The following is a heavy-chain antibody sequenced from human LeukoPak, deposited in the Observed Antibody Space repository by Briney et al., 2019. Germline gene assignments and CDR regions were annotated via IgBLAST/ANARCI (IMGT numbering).Heavy chain of an antibody. V-gene: IGHV4-59*01. CDR1: GGSISSYY. CDR2: IYYSGST. CDR3: ARANGWTDVHGYGCGFDY. Sequence: SETLSLTCTVSGGSISSYYWSWIRQPPGKGLEWIGYIYYSGSTNYNPSLKSRVTISVDTSKNQFSLKLSSVTAADTAVYYCARANGWTDVHGYGCGFDYWGQGTLVTVSS. J-gene: IGHJ4*02. D-gene: IGHD5-18*01.